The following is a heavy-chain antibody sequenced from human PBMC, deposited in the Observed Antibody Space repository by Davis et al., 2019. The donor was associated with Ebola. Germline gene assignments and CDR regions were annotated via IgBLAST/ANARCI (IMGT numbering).Heavy chain of an antibody. CDR3: AKRWQVAYFGS. J-gene: IGHJ4*02. Sequence: PGGSLRLSCAASGFTFSNYFMSWVRQSPGKGLEWVSSISDSGGASYYTDSVKGRFTVSRDNSKNTMDLHMNSLRVEDTAVYYCAKRWQVAYFGSWGQGTLVTVSS. CDR1: GFTFSNYF. CDR2: ISDSGGAS. V-gene: IGHV3-23*01. D-gene: IGHD2-15*01.